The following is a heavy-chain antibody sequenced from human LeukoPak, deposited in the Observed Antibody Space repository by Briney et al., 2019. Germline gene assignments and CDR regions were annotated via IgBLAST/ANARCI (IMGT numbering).Heavy chain of an antibody. CDR1: GYTFTSYD. J-gene: IGHJ6*03. D-gene: IGHD2-2*01. CDR2: MNPNSGNT. Sequence: ASVKVSCKASGYTFTSYDINWVRQATGQGLEWMGWMNPNSGNTGYAQKFQGRVTITRNTSISTAYMELSSLRSEDTAVYYCATSTMPYSSTSCYYPRASVYYYYMDVWGKGTTVTVSS. V-gene: IGHV1-8*03. CDR3: ATSTMPYSSTSCYYPRASVYYYYMDV.